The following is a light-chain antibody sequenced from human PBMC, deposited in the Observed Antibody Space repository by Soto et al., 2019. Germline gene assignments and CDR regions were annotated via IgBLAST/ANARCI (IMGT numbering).Light chain of an antibody. CDR3: QSYDSSSHGV. CDR1: SGSIASNY. J-gene: IGLJ3*02. Sequence: NFMLTQPHSVSEAPGKTVTISCTRSSGSIASNYVQGYQQRPGSAPTTVIYEDNQRPSGVPDRFSGAIDSSSHSASLTISGLKTEDEADYYCQSYDSSSHGVFGGGTKLTVL. V-gene: IGLV6-57*03. CDR2: EDN.